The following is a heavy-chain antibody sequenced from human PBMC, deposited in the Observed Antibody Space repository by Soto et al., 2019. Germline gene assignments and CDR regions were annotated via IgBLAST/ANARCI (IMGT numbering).Heavy chain of an antibody. CDR2: INPSDGST. CDR3: ARDPATNGNYFDY. Sequence: ASVKVSCKASGYTFTTSYIHWVRQAPGQGLEWMGVINPSDGSTNYAQKFQGRITMTRDTSTSTVYMELSSLGSDDTAVFYCARDPATNGNYFDYWGQGTLVTVS. CDR1: GYTFTTSY. D-gene: IGHD1-26*01. J-gene: IGHJ4*02. V-gene: IGHV1-46*01.